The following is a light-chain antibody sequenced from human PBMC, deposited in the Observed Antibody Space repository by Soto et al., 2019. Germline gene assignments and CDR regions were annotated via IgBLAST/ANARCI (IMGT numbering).Light chain of an antibody. CDR1: SGDVGSYNP. V-gene: IGLV2-23*01. CDR3: CSYAGSTTVV. J-gene: IGLJ2*01. CDR2: EDS. Sequence: QSALAQPASVSGSHGQSITISCSGASGDVGSYNPVSWYQQHPGKTPKLTIYEDSKRPSGVSNRFSGSKSGNTASLTISGLQAEDEADYYCCSYAGSTTVVFGGGTKLTVL.